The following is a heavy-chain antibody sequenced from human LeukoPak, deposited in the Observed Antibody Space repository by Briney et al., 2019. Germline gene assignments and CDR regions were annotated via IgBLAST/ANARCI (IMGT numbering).Heavy chain of an antibody. D-gene: IGHD2-2*02. J-gene: IGHJ4*02. CDR2: ISGSGGST. CDR1: GFTFSSYA. CDR3: AKDRGYCSSTSCYTDYFDY. V-gene: IGHV3-23*01. Sequence: GGSLRLSCAASGFTFSSYAMSWVRQAPGKGLEWVSAISGSGGSTYYADSVKGRFTISRDNSKNTLYLQMNSLRAEDTAVYYCAKDRGYCSSTSCYTDYFDYWGQGTLVTVSP.